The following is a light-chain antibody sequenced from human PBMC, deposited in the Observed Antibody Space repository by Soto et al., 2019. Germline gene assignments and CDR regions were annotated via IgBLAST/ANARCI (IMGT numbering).Light chain of an antibody. J-gene: IGKJ1*01. V-gene: IGKV3-11*01. CDR3: QQRSNWWT. Sequence: EIVLTQSPATLSLCPGERATLSCRASQSVSSYLAWYQQKPGQAPRLLIYDASNRATGIPARFSGSGSGTDFTLTISSLEPEDFAVYYCQQRSNWWTFGQGTKVHIK. CDR2: DAS. CDR1: QSVSSY.